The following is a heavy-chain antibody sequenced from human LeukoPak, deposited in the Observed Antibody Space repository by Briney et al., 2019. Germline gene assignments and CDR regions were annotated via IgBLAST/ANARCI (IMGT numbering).Heavy chain of an antibody. CDR3: ARERTPQLLWFGELLGTDY. J-gene: IGHJ4*02. CDR2: INPSGGST. V-gene: IGHV1-46*01. Sequence: ASVKVSCNASGYSFTGYYMHWVRQAPGQGLEWMGMINPSGGSTIYAQKFQGRITMTRDMSTSTVYMELSSLRSEDTAVYYCARERTPQLLWFGELLGTDYWGQGALVTVSS. D-gene: IGHD3-10*01. CDR1: GYSFTGYY.